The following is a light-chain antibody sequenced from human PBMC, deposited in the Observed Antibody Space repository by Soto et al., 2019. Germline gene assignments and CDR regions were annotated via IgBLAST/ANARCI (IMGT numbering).Light chain of an antibody. CDR2: EVT. V-gene: IGLV2-8*01. CDR1: SSDVGGYTS. J-gene: IGLJ1*01. Sequence: QSALTQPPSASGSPGQSITISCTGASSDVGGYTSVSWYQQHPGKAPKLIIYEVTKRPSGVPARFSGSRSGNTASLTVSGLQTEDEADYYCSSYAGINNYVFGSGTKLTVL. CDR3: SSYAGINNYV.